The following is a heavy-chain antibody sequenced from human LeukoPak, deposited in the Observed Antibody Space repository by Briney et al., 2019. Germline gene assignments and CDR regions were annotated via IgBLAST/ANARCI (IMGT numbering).Heavy chain of an antibody. CDR2: IYYSGST. V-gene: IGHV4-39*01. Sequence: SQTLSLTCTVSGGSISSSSYYWGWIRQPPRKGLEWIGSIYYSGSTYYNPSLKSRVTISVDTSKNQFSLKLSSVTAADTAVYYCARRKGNYYVWFDPWGQGTLVTVSS. J-gene: IGHJ5*02. CDR3: ARRKGNYYVWFDP. D-gene: IGHD1-26*01. CDR1: GGSISSSSYY.